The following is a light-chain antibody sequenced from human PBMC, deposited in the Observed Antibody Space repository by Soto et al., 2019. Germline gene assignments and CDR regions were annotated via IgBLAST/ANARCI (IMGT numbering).Light chain of an antibody. CDR2: GAS. J-gene: IGKJ3*01. V-gene: IGKV3-15*01. CDR1: QSINSN. CDR3: QQYNNWPFT. Sequence: ERVMTQSPATLSVSPGERATLSCRASQSINSNLAWYQQKPGQAPRLLIYGASTSATGIPARFSGSGSGTEFTLTISSLQSEDFAVYYCQQYNNWPFTVGPGTKVDIK.